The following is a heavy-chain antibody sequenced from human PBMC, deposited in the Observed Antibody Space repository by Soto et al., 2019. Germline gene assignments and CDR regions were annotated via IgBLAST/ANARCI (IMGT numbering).Heavy chain of an antibody. CDR1: GFTFSSYS. D-gene: IGHD4-17*01. V-gene: IGHV3-21*01. J-gene: IGHJ6*02. CDR3: ARYQPLSTTVTTDYYYGMDV. Sequence: EVQLVESGGGLVKPGGSLRLSCAASGFTFSSYSMNWVRQAPGKGLDLVSSISSSSSYIYYADSVKGRFTISRDNAKNSLYLQMNRLRAEDTAVYYCARYQPLSTTVTTDYYYGMDVCGQGTTVTVSS. CDR2: ISSSSSYI.